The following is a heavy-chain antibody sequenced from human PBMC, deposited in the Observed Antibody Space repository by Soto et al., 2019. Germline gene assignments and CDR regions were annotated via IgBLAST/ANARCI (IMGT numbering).Heavy chain of an antibody. CDR1: GYTFTSYY. J-gene: IGHJ5*02. CDR2: INPSGGST. CDR3: ARDQDSSGYYYGNWFDP. D-gene: IGHD3-22*01. Sequence: QVQLVQSGAEVKKPGASVKVSCKASGYTFTSYYMHWVRQAPGQGLEWMGIINPSGGSTSYAQKFQGRVTMTRDTDTSTVYMERSSLRSEDTAVYYCARDQDSSGYYYGNWFDPWGQGTLVTVSS. V-gene: IGHV1-46*01.